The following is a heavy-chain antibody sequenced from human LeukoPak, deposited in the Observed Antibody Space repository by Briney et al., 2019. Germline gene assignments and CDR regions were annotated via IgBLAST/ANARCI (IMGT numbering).Heavy chain of an antibody. CDR3: ARSGRYYYGSGSYPPGPDY. CDR1: GFTFSSYA. V-gene: IGHV3-30*04. D-gene: IGHD3-10*01. Sequence: PGGSLRLSCAASGFTFSSYAMHWVRQAPGKGLEWVAVIPYDGSNKYYADSVKGRFTISRDNSKNTLYLQMNSLRAEDTAVYYCARSGRYYYGSGSYPPGPDYWGQGTLVTVSS. J-gene: IGHJ4*02. CDR2: IPYDGSNK.